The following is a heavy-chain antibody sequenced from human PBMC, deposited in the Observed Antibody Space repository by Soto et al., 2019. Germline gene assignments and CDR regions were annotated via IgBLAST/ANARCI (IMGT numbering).Heavy chain of an antibody. J-gene: IGHJ6*03. V-gene: IGHV3-23*01. CDR2: ISGSGGST. CDR3: AVLPSRDYDYMDV. Sequence: GGSLRLSCAASGFTFSSYAMSWVRQAPGKGLEWVSAISGSGGSTYYADSVKGRFTISRDNSKNTLYLQMNSLRAEDTAVYYCAVLPSRDYDYMDVWGKGTTVTVSS. CDR1: GFTFSSYA.